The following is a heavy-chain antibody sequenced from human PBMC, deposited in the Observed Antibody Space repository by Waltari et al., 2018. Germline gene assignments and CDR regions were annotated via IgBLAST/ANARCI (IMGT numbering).Heavy chain of an antibody. Sequence: EVQLVESGGGLAQPGGSLRLSCGASGFTFTTHWMHWVRQARGQGPVGVSRIHREGLTIGYADFLKTRFTISRNNAKNRVSLKMNSLRVEDTAVYYCVEGGGGGMGYWGQGALVTVSS. V-gene: IGHV3-74*01. CDR1: GFTFTTHW. D-gene: IGHD3-16*01. CDR2: IHREGLTI. J-gene: IGHJ1*01. CDR3: VEGGGGGMGY.